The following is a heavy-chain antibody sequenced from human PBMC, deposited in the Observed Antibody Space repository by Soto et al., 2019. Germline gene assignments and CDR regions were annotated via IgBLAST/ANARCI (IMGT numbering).Heavy chain of an antibody. J-gene: IGHJ3*02. CDR2: ISYDGSNK. V-gene: IGHV3-30*18. Sequence: QVQLVESGGGVVQPGRSLRLSCAASGFTFSSYGMHWVRQAPGKGLEWVAVISYDGSNKYYADSVKGRFTIYRDNSKNTLYLQMNSLRAEDTAVYYCAKDRYDSSGYPDAFDIWGQGTMVTVSS. CDR1: GFTFSSYG. D-gene: IGHD3-22*01. CDR3: AKDRYDSSGYPDAFDI.